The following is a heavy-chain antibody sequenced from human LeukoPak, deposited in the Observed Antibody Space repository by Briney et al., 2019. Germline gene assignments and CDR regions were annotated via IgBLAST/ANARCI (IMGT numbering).Heavy chain of an antibody. Sequence: GGSLRLSCAASGFTFSSYGMHWVRQAPGKGLEWVAFIRYDGSNKYYADSVKGRFTISRDNSKNTLYLQMNSLRAEDTAVYYCAKGFGRYCSGGSCYPGVDAFDIWGQGTMVTVSS. CDR1: GFTFSSYG. V-gene: IGHV3-30*02. CDR3: AKGFGRYCSGGSCYPGVDAFDI. D-gene: IGHD2-15*01. CDR2: IRYDGSNK. J-gene: IGHJ3*02.